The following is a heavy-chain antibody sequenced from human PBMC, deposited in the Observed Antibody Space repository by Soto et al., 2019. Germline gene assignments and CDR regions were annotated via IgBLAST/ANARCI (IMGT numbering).Heavy chain of an antibody. Sequence: EVQLVESGGGLVQPGRSLRLSCAASGFTFDDYAMHWVRQAPGKGLEWVSGISWNSGRIGYADSVKGRFTISRDNAKNSLSLQMNSLRAEDTALYYCSKGYCSGASCSSEYWGQGTLVTVSS. V-gene: IGHV3-9*01. CDR3: SKGYCSGASCSSEY. J-gene: IGHJ4*02. CDR2: ISWNSGRI. D-gene: IGHD2-15*01. CDR1: GFTFDDYA.